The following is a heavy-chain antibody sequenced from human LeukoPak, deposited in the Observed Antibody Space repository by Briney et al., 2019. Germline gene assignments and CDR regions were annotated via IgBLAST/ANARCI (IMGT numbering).Heavy chain of an antibody. Sequence: SETLSLTCTVSGDSVTTYYWSWIRQPPGKGLEWLGYVYYSGSATYNPSLKSRVTISVDTSKNQFSLRLSSVTAADTAVYYCARDGSNWSNDYYHGVDVWGQGTTVTVSS. V-gene: IGHV4-59*02. D-gene: IGHD4-11*01. CDR1: GDSVTTYY. J-gene: IGHJ6*02. CDR2: VYYSGSA. CDR3: ARDGSNWSNDYYHGVDV.